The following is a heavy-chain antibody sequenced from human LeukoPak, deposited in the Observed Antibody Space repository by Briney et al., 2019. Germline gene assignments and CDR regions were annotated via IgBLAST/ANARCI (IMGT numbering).Heavy chain of an antibody. V-gene: IGHV3-11*04. D-gene: IGHD6-6*01. J-gene: IGHJ4*02. Sequence: GGSLRLSCAASGFTFSNYYMSWIRQAPGKGLEWVSYISSSGSTIYYADSVKGRFTISRDNAKNSLYLQMNSLRAEDTAVYYCARDLLQYSSSSPYFDYWGQGTLVTVSS. CDR1: GFTFSNYY. CDR2: ISSSGSTI. CDR3: ARDLLQYSSSSPYFDY.